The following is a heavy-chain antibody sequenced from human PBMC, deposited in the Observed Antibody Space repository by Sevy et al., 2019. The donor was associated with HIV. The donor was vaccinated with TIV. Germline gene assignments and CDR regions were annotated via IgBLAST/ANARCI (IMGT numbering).Heavy chain of an antibody. Sequence: ASVKVSCKASGGTFSSYAISWVRQAPGQGLEWMGGIIPIFGTANYAQKFQGRVTITADKSTSTAYMELGSLRSEETAVYYCARATGGDYYDSSGYYNYYYMDVWGKGTTVTVSS. J-gene: IGHJ6*03. CDR3: ARATGGDYYDSSGYYNYYYMDV. CDR1: GGTFSSYA. D-gene: IGHD3-22*01. CDR2: IIPIFGTA. V-gene: IGHV1-69*06.